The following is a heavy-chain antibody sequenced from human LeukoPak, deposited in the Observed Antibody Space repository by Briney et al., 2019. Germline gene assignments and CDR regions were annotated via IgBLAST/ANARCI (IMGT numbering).Heavy chain of an antibody. V-gene: IGHV1-69*04. J-gene: IGHJ4*02. CDR1: GGTFSSYA. CDR3: VRESGYSYGVFDY. D-gene: IGHD5-18*01. Sequence: SVKASCKASGGTFSSYAISWVRPAPGQGLEWMGRIIPILGIANYAQKFQGRVTITADKSTSTAYMELSSLRSEDMAVYYCVRESGYSYGVFDYWGQGTLVTVSS. CDR2: IIPILGIA.